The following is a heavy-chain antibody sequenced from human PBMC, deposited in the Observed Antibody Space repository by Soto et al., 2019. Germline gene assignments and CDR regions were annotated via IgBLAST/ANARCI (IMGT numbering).Heavy chain of an antibody. CDR1: GFTFSSYS. CDR3: ARGADYDSSGIRLNWFDP. V-gene: IGHV3-48*02. J-gene: IGHJ5*02. D-gene: IGHD3-22*01. Sequence: GGSLRLSCAAPGFTFSSYSMNWVRQAPGKGLEWVSYISSSSSTIYYADSVKGRFTISRDNAKNSLYLQMNSLRDEDTAVYYCARGADYDSSGIRLNWFDPWGQGTLVTVSS. CDR2: ISSSSSTI.